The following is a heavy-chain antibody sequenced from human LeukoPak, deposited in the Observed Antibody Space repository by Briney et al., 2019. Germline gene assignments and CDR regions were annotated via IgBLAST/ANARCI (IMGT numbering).Heavy chain of an antibody. Sequence: PSETLSLTCTVSGGSISGYYWSWIRQPPGKGLEWIGYVYYSGNTNYNPSLKSRVTISIDTSKNQFSLKLSSVTAADTAVYYCARVGDGLFDYWGQGTLVTVSS. CDR2: VYYSGNT. CDR3: ARVGDGLFDY. J-gene: IGHJ4*02. V-gene: IGHV4-59*08. D-gene: IGHD1-26*01. CDR1: GGSISGYY.